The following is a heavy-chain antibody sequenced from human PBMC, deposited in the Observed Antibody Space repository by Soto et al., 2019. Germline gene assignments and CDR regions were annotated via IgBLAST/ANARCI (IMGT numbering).Heavy chain of an antibody. Sequence: LRLSCAASGFTFSSYDIHWVRQAPGKGLEWVALISYDGNNKYYADSVKGRFTISRDNSKNTLYLQMNSLRAEDTAVYYCAKLITMVRGVIMDAFDIWGQGTMVTVSS. CDR3: AKLITMVRGVIMDAFDI. CDR2: ISYDGNNK. V-gene: IGHV3-30*18. CDR1: GFTFSSYD. J-gene: IGHJ3*02. D-gene: IGHD3-10*01.